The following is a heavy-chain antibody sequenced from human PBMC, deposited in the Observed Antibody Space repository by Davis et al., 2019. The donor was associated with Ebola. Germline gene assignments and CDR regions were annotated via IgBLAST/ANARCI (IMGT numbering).Heavy chain of an antibody. CDR3: ARDTWIQLWFFDY. D-gene: IGHD5-18*01. J-gene: IGHJ4*02. CDR2: IKQDGSEK. Sequence: PGGSLRLSCAASGFTFSSYWMSWVRQAPGKGLKWVANIKQDGSEKYYVDSVKGRFTISRDNAKNSLYLQMNSLRAEDTAVYYCARDTWIQLWFFDYWGQGTLVTVSS. CDR1: GFTFSSYW. V-gene: IGHV3-7*01.